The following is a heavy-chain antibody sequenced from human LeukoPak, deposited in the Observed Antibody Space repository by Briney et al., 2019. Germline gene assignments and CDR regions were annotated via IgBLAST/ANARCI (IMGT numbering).Heavy chain of an antibody. J-gene: IGHJ5*02. V-gene: IGHV4-59*01. Sequence: SETLSLTCTVSGGSISSYYWSWIRQPPGKGLEWIGYIYYSGSTNYNPSLKSRVTISVDTSKNQFSLKLSSVTAADTAVYYCARVPHNSSWYYWFDPWGQGTLVTVSS. CDR3: ARVPHNSSWYYWFDP. D-gene: IGHD6-13*01. CDR2: IYYSGST. CDR1: GGSISSYY.